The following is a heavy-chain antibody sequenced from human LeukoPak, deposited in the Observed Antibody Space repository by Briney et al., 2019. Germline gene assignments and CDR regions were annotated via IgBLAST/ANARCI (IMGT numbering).Heavy chain of an antibody. D-gene: IGHD3-10*01. V-gene: IGHV3-64*01. CDR1: GFTFSSYA. Sequence: GGSLRLSCAASGFTFSSYAMHWVRQAPGKGLEYVSAISSNGGSTYYANSVKGRFTISRDNSKNTLYLQMGSLRAEDMAVYYCARDGAYYYGSGSYPDIWGQGTMVTVSS. J-gene: IGHJ3*02. CDR2: ISSNGGST. CDR3: ARDGAYYYGSGSYPDI.